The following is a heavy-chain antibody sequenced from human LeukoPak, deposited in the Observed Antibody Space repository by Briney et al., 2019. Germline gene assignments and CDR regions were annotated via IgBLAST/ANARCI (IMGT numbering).Heavy chain of an antibody. V-gene: IGHV3-53*05. D-gene: IGHD3-10*01. Sequence: GGSLRLSCAASGFTVSSNYMSWVRQAPGKGLEWVSVIYSGGSTYYADSVKGRFTISRDNAKNSLYLQMNSLRAEDTALYYCAKDIGGSGSYYFDYWGQGTLVTVSS. J-gene: IGHJ4*02. CDR1: GFTVSSNY. CDR3: AKDIGGSGSYYFDY. CDR2: IYSGGST.